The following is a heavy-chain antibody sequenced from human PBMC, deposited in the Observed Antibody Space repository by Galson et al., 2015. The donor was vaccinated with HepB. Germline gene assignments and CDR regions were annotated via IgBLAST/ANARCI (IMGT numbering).Heavy chain of an antibody. CDR2: ISSSSSTI. Sequence: SLRLSCAASGFTFSSYSMNWVRQAPGKGLEWVSYISSSSSTIYYADSVKGRFTISRDNAKNSLYLQMNSLRDEDTAVYYCARGGYSYGYYYYYYMDVWGKGTTVTVSS. CDR1: GFTFSSYS. V-gene: IGHV3-48*02. CDR3: ARGGYSYGYYYYYYMDV. J-gene: IGHJ6*03. D-gene: IGHD5-18*01.